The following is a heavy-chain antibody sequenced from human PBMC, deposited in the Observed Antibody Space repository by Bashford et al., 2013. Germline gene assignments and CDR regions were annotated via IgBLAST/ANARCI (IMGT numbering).Heavy chain of an antibody. CDR3: ARDVYGSGSYYKDY. CDR2: INTGNGNT. J-gene: IGHJ4*02. D-gene: IGHD3-10*01. V-gene: IGHV1-3*04. CDR1: GYTFNNYA. Sequence: ASVKVSCKASGYTFNNYAMHWVRQAPGQRLEWMGWINTGNGNTNYPQKFQGRVTITRDTSASTAYMELSSLRSEDTAVYYCARDVYGSGSYYKDYWGQGTLVTVSS.